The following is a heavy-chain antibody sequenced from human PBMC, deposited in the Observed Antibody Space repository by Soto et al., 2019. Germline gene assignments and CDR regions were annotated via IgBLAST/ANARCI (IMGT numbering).Heavy chain of an antibody. CDR1: GGSFSGYY. D-gene: IGHD2-8*02. CDR2: INHSGST. Sequence: SETLSLTCAVYGGSFSGYYWTWIRQPPGTGLEWIGEINHSGSTNYNPSLKSRVTISVDTSKNQFSLRLTSVTAADTAVYYCARDKITGRFDYWGQGTLVTVSS. V-gene: IGHV4-34*01. J-gene: IGHJ4*02. CDR3: ARDKITGRFDY.